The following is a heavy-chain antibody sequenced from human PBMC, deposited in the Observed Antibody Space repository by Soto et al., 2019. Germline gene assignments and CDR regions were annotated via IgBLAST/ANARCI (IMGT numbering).Heavy chain of an antibody. J-gene: IGHJ4*02. V-gene: IGHV3-30-3*01. CDR2: ISYDGSNK. CDR1: GFTFSTYD. D-gene: IGHD4-17*01. CDR3: ARGDDYGDYLFDY. Sequence: QVQLVESGGGVLQPGRSLRLSCAASGFTFSTYDMHWVRQAPGKGLEWVAVISYDGSNKYFADSVKGRFTISRDNSKKTLYLQMNSLRAEDTAVYYCARGDDYGDYLFDYWGQGTLVTVSS.